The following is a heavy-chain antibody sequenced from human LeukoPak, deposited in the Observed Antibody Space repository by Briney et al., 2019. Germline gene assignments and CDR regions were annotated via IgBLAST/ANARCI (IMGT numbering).Heavy chain of an antibody. V-gene: IGHV4-34*01. J-gene: IGHJ4*02. Sequence: SETLSLTCAVYGGSFSGYYWSWIRQPPGKGLEWIGEINHSGSTNYNPSLKSRVTISVDTSKNQFSLKLSSVTAADTAVYYCASDSSGWVSFDYWGQGTLVTVSS. CDR2: INHSGST. CDR3: ASDSSGWVSFDY. CDR1: GGSFSGYY. D-gene: IGHD6-19*01.